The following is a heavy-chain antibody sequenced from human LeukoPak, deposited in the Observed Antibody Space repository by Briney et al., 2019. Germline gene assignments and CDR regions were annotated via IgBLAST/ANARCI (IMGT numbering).Heavy chain of an antibody. Sequence: GASVKVSCKASGYTFTSYDINWVRQAPGQGLEWMGWMNPNSGNTGYAQKFQGRVTMTRNTSIGTAYMELSSLRSEDTDVYYCPRGWHGVDYWGQGTLVTVSS. CDR3: PRGWHGVDY. V-gene: IGHV1-8*01. CDR2: MNPNSGNT. CDR1: GYTFTSYD. J-gene: IGHJ4*02.